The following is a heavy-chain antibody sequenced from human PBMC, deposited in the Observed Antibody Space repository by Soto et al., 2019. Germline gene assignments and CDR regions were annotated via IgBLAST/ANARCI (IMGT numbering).Heavy chain of an antibody. Sequence: SETLSLTCTVSGGSISGIVSYWGWIRQSPGQGLEWIGNTYYRGSPYYNPSLKSRATISVDTSTNQFSLKLSSVTAADTATYYCAYTVKCGGDCFDYWGQGTLVTVSS. CDR1: GGSISGIVSY. D-gene: IGHD2-21*01. CDR3: AYTVKCGGDCFDY. J-gene: IGHJ4*02. CDR2: TYYRGSP. V-gene: IGHV4-39*01.